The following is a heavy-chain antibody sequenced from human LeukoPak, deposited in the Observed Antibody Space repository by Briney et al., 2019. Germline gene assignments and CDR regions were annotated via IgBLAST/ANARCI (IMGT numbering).Heavy chain of an antibody. D-gene: IGHD3-22*01. J-gene: IGHJ4*02. CDR3: ARFEVNHEDSSSFYYFDY. CDR1: GYSFTSYW. CDR2: IYPGDSDT. Sequence: KSGESLKISCKGSGYSFTSYWIGWVRQLPGKGLEWMGIIYPGDSDTRYSPSFQGQVAFSADKSVNTAYLQWSSLKASDSAMYYCARFEVNHEDSSSFYYFDYWGQGTLVTVSS. V-gene: IGHV5-51*01.